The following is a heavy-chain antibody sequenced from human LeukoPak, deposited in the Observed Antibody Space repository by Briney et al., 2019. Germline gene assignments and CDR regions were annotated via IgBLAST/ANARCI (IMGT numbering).Heavy chain of an antibody. CDR1: GYTFTGYY. J-gene: IGHJ4*02. CDR2: INPNSGGT. V-gene: IGHV1-2*06. CDR3: ARGISPPFLDY. D-gene: IGHD2/OR15-2a*01. Sequence: ASVKVSCKASGYTFTGYYIHWVRQAPGQGLEWMGRINPNSGGTNYAQKFQGRVTMTRDTSISTAYMELSSLRSEDTAVYYCARGISPPFLDYWGQGTLVTVSS.